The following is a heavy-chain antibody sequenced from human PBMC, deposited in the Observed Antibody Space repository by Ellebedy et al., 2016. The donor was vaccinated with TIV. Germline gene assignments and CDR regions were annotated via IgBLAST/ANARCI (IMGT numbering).Heavy chain of an antibody. CDR1: GFTFSSYW. CDR2: INSGGSDL. CDR3: ARSLGYYGPRYHLDY. J-gene: IGHJ4*02. V-gene: IGHV3-74*03. D-gene: IGHD3-10*01. Sequence: GESLKISCAASGFTFSSYWIHWVRQAPGKGLVWVSRINSGGSDLTYADSVKGRFTISRDNAKTTVYLQMNSLRVEDTAVYYCARSLGYYGPRYHLDYWGQGTLVIVSS.